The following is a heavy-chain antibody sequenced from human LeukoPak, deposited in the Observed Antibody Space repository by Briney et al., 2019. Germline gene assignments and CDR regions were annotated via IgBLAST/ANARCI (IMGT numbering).Heavy chain of an antibody. CDR3: ARNNYDRWYYFDF. D-gene: IGHD3-22*01. V-gene: IGHV4-59*01. CDR2: IYYSGIT. J-gene: IGHJ4*02. Sequence: SETLSLTCTVSGGSISNYYWSWLRQPQGQGLEWIGYIYYSGITNYHTFLKRRATISVASSNNQFSLKLSSVTAADTAVYYCARNNYDRWYYFDFWGQGTLVTVSS. CDR1: GGSISNYY.